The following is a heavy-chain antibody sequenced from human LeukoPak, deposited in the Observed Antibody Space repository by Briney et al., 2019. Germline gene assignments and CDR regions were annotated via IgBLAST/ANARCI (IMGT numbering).Heavy chain of an antibody. Sequence: GGSLRLSCAASGFTFSSYAMSWVRQAPGMGLEWVSVISGSGGSTYYADSVKGRFTISRDNSKNTLYLQMNSLRAEDTAVYYCAREGRDTAIGEFDYWGQGTLVTVSS. V-gene: IGHV3-23*01. J-gene: IGHJ4*02. CDR1: GFTFSSYA. CDR2: ISGSGGST. D-gene: IGHD5-18*01. CDR3: AREGRDTAIGEFDY.